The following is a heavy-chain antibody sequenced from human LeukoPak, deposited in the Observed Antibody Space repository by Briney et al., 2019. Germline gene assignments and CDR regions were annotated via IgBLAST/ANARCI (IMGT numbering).Heavy chain of an antibody. CDR1: GYSISSGYY. J-gene: IGHJ4*02. V-gene: IGHV4-38-2*01. D-gene: IGHD3-10*01. Sequence: PSETLSLTCAVSGYSISSGYYWGWIWQPPGKGLEWIGSIYHSGSTYYNPSLKSRVTISVDTSKNQFSLKLSSVTAADTAVYYCYMVRGVARLTWFDYWGQGTLVTVSS. CDR2: IYHSGST. CDR3: YMVRGVARLTWFDY.